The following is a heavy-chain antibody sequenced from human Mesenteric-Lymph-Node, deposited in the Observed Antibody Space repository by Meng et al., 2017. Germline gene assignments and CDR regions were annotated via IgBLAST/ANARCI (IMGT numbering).Heavy chain of an antibody. CDR1: GGSISSGGYY. D-gene: IGHD6-13*01. J-gene: IGHJ5*02. CDR2: IYYSGST. CDR3: ARDRSSSWFGWFDP. Sequence: GQLQEPGPGLVKPSQTLSLTCTVSGGSISSGGYYWSWIRQHPGKGLEWIGYIYYSGSTYYNPSLKSRVTISVDTSKNQFSLKLSSVTAADTAVYYCARDRSSSWFGWFDPWGQGTLVTVSS. V-gene: IGHV4-31*03.